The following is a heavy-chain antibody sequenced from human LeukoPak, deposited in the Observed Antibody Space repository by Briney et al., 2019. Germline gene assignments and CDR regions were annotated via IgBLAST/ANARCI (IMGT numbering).Heavy chain of an antibody. J-gene: IGHJ4*02. CDR3: ARDSGGPSVY. CDR1: GFTFSSYA. V-gene: IGHV3-30*04. CDR2: ISYDGSNK. D-gene: IGHD2-8*02. Sequence: PGGSLRLSCAASGFTFSSYAMHWVRQAPGKGLEWVAVISYDGSNKYYADSVKGRFTISRDNSKNTLYLQMNSLRAEDTAVYYCARDSGGPSVYWGQGTLVTVSS.